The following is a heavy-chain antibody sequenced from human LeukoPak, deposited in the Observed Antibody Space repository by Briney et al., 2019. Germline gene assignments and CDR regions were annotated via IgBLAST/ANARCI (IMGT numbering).Heavy chain of an antibody. D-gene: IGHD3-10*01. CDR1: GGSVSSGSYY. J-gene: IGHJ4*02. CDR2: IYYTGST. CDR3: ARDKVYYYSSGRDLYYFDY. V-gene: IGHV4-61*01. Sequence: KASETLSLTCTASGGSVSSGSYYWSWIRQPPGKGLEWIGYIYYTGSTNYNPSLKSRVTISVDTSKNQFSLKLSSVTAADTAVYYCARDKVYYYSSGRDLYYFDYWGQGTLVTVSS.